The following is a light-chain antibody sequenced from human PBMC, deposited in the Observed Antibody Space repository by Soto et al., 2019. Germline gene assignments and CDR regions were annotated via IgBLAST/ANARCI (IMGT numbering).Light chain of an antibody. CDR2: WAS. CDR3: QQYYSTPWT. V-gene: IGKV4-1*01. Sequence: DIVMTQSPDSLAVSLGERAIINCRSSQRVLYSSNNKTFLAWYQQKPGQPPKLLIYWASTRESGVPDRFSGGGSGTDFTLTISSLLAEDVAVYYCQQYYSTPWTFGQGTKVEIK. CDR1: QRVLYSSNNKTF. J-gene: IGKJ1*01.